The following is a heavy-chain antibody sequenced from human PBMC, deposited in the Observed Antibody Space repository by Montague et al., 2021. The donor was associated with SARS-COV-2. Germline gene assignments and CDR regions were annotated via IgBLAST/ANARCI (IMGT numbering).Heavy chain of an antibody. CDR1: AFNFSTYI. V-gene: IGHV3-21*04. CDR2: ISSTSTYT. CDR3: ARGEVSGDWYDF. Sequence: SLRLSCAASAFNFSTYIMTWVRQPPGKGLEWVSSISSTSTYTYYADSVRGRFTISRDNAKNTLYLQMNSLRAEDTAIYYCARGEVSGDWYDFWGQGTLVTVSS. D-gene: IGHD6-25*01. J-gene: IGHJ5*01.